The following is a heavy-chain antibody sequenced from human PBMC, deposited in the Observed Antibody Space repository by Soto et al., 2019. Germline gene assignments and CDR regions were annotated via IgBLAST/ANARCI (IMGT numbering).Heavy chain of an antibody. V-gene: IGHV4-59*01. CDR2: IYYSGST. CDR3: ASAGWYVAFDY. D-gene: IGHD6-19*01. CDR1: GGSISSYY. Sequence: SETLSLTCTVSGGSISSYYWSWIRQPPGKGLEWIGYIYYSGSTNYNPSLKSRVTISVDTSKNQFSLKLSSVTAADTAVYYCASAGWYVAFDYWGQGTLVTVS. J-gene: IGHJ4*02.